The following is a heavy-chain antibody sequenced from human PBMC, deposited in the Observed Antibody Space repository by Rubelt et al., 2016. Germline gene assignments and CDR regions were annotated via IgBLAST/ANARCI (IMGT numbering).Heavy chain of an antibody. D-gene: IGHD6-13*01. CDR2: IDPSDSYI. CDR1: GYSFTSYW. J-gene: IGHJ4*02. CDR3: GRGNSWYPL. Sequence: EVQLVQSGAEVKKPGESLKISCKGSGYSFTSYWIGWVRQMPGKGLEWMGRIDPSDSYINYSPAFQGHVTIAADKSISTAYLQWSSLKASDTAMYYCGRGNSWYPLWGQGTLVTVSS. V-gene: IGHV5-10-1*01.